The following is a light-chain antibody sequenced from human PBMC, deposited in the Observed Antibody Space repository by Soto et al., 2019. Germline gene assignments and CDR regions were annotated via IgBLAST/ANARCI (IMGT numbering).Light chain of an antibody. CDR1: QNVNNNY. J-gene: IGKJ5*01. CDR3: QQYGSSPIT. CDR2: GAS. Sequence: ENVLTQSPGTLSLSPGERATLSCRTSQNVNNNYLAWYQQRPGQAPSLLIHGASSRAAGVPDRFSGSGSGTDFTLTISRLEPEDFAVYYCQQYGSSPITFGQGTRLEIK. V-gene: IGKV3-20*01.